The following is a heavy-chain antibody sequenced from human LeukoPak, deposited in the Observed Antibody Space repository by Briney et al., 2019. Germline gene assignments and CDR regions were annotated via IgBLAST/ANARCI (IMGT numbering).Heavy chain of an antibody. CDR2: ISSSGSTI. CDR1: GFTFSSYS. V-gene: IGHV3-48*04. J-gene: IGHJ4*02. Sequence: GGSLRLSCAASGFTFSSYSMNWVRQAPGKGLEWVSYISSSGSTIYYADSVKGRFTISRDNAKNSLYLQMNSLRAEDTAVYYCARDGYSSWLRDIVRRSNGRFDYWGQGTLVTVSS. D-gene: IGHD6-13*01. CDR3: ARDGYSSWLRDIVRRSNGRFDY.